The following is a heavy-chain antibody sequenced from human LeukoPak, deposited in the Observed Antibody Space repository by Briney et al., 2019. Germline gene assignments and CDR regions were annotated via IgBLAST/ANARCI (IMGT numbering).Heavy chain of an antibody. V-gene: IGHV3-21*01. J-gene: IGHJ6*03. CDR1: GFTFSSYS. D-gene: IGHD2-15*01. CDR3: AREAEADSSAGYMDV. Sequence: PGGSLRLSCAASGFTFSSYSMNWVRQAPGKGLEWVSSISSSSYIYYADSVKGRFTISRDNAKNSLYLQMNSLRAEDTAVYYCAREAEADSSAGYMDVWGKGTTVTISS. CDR2: ISSSSYI.